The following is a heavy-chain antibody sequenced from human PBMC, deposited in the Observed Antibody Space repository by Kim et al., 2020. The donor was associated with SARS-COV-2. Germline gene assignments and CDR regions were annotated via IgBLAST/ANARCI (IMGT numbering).Heavy chain of an antibody. CDR3: AREGPVDTAMVIWSYYYGMDV. J-gene: IGHJ6*02. D-gene: IGHD5-18*01. CDR2: ISSSGSTI. CDR1: GFTFSSYE. V-gene: IGHV3-48*03. Sequence: GGSLRLSCAASGFTFSSYEMNWVRQAPGKGLEWVSYISSSGSTIYYADSVKGRFTISRDNAKNSLYLQMNSLRAEDTAVYYCAREGPVDTAMVIWSYYYGMDVWGQGTTVTVSS.